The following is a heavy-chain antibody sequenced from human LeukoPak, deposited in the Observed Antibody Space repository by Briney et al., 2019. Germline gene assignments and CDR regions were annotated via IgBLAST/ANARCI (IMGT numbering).Heavy chain of an antibody. CDR2: IYTSGST. V-gene: IGHV4-61*02. Sequence: SETLSLTCTVSGGSISSGSYYWSWIRQPAGKGLEWIGRIYTSGSTNYNPSLKSRVTISVDTSKNQFSLKLSSVTAADTAVYYCASGGPGLLPQVTDYWGQGTLVTVSS. CDR1: GGSISSGSYY. D-gene: IGHD2-15*01. CDR3: ASGGPGLLPQVTDY. J-gene: IGHJ4*02.